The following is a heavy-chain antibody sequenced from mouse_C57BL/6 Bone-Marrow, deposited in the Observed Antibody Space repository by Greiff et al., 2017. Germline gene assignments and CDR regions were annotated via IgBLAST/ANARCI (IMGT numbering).Heavy chain of an antibody. CDR2: ISSGGSYT. CDR3: ARRDYYYGSSLDY. V-gene: IGHV5-6*01. CDR1: GFTFSSYG. J-gene: IGHJ2*01. D-gene: IGHD1-1*01. Sequence: EVHLVESGGDLVKPGGSLKLSCAASGFTFSSYGMSWVRQTPDKRLEWVATISSGGSYTYYPDSVKGRFTISRDNAKNTLYLQMSSLKSEDTAMYYCARRDYYYGSSLDYWGQGTTLTVSS.